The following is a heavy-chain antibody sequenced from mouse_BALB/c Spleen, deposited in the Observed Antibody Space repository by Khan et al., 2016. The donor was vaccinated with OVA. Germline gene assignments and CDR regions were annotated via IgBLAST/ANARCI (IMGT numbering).Heavy chain of an antibody. CDR1: GYTFTDFT. D-gene: IGHD1-1*02. V-gene: IGHV1S137*01. CDR3: TRGVGSMFAY. Sequence: QVQLKESGAELVRPGVSVKISCKGSGYTFTDFTMHWVKQSHAMSLEWIGVINTYYGDATYNQKFKGKATMTVDKSSSTAYMELARLTSEDSAIYYCTRGVGSMFAYWGQGTLVTVSA. J-gene: IGHJ3*01. CDR2: INTYYGDA.